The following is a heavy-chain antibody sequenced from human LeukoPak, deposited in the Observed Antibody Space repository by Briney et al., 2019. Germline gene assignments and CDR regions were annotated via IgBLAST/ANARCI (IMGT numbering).Heavy chain of an antibody. J-gene: IGHJ6*04. Sequence: SETLSLTCTVSGGSISSYYWSWIRQLAGKGLEWIGRIDTSGSTNYNPSLKSRVTMSVDTSKNQFSLKLSSVTAADTAVYYCARSYDLDVWGKGTTVTVSS. V-gene: IGHV4-4*07. CDR2: IDTSGST. CDR3: ARSYDLDV. CDR1: GGSISSYY.